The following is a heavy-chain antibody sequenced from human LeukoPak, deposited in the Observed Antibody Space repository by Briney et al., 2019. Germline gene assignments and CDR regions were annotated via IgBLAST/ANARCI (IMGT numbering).Heavy chain of an antibody. CDR1: GFTFSSYA. Sequence: GGSLRLSCAASGFTFSSYAMSWVRQAPGKGLEWVSGISGSGGNTYYTDSVKGRFTFSRDNPKNTLSLQMNNLRAEDTAVYYCARELNVDTPMAFDYWGQGTLVTVSS. J-gene: IGHJ4*02. CDR2: ISGSGGNT. D-gene: IGHD5-18*01. V-gene: IGHV3-23*01. CDR3: ARELNVDTPMAFDY.